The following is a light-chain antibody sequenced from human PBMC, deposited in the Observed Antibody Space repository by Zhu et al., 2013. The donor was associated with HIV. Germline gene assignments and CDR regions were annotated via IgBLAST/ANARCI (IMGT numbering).Light chain of an antibody. CDR3: LHYGGQSQWA. J-gene: IGKJ1*01. CDR1: QRINRW. Sequence: DIQLIQSPSTLYASVGDRVTITCRASQRINRWLAWYQQAPGEAPKLLVYDASTPNVEFPSRFRGSGSGTDFTLTISSLEPDDFVSYFCLHYGGQSQWAFGQGTKVDFK. V-gene: IGKV1-5*01. CDR2: DAS.